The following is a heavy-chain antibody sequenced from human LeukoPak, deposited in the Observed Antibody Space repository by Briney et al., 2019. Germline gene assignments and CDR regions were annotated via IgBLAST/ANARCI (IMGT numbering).Heavy chain of an antibody. Sequence: SGTLSLTCTVSGGFINSSSYYWGWIRQPPGKGLEWIGSIYYSGSTYYNPSLKSRVTISVDTSKNQFSLKLSSVTAADTAVYYCARDRGYSYGYQFNWFDRWGQGTLVTVSS. D-gene: IGHD5-18*01. CDR2: IYYSGST. V-gene: IGHV4-39*07. CDR1: GGFINSSSYY. J-gene: IGHJ5*02. CDR3: ARDRGYSYGYQFNWFDR.